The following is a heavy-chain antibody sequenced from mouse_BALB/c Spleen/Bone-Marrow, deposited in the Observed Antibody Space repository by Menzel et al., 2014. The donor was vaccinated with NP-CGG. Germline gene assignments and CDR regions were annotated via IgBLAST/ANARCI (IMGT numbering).Heavy chain of an antibody. D-gene: IGHD1-1*01. CDR2: IWNGGST. Sequence: VQLVESGPGLVAPSQSLSITCTVSGFSLSRYNVHWVRQPPGKGLEWLGMIWNGGSTDYNSALKSRLSISKDNSKSXVFLKMNSLQTGDTAMYYCARNYYGIPYYFDYWGQGTTLTVSS. J-gene: IGHJ2*01. CDR3: ARNYYGIPYYFDY. V-gene: IGHV2-6-4*01. CDR1: GFSLSRYN.